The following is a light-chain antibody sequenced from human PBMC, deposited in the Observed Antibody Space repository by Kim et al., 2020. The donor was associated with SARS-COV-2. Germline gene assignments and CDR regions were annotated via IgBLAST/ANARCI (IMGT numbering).Light chain of an antibody. J-gene: IGLJ2*01. CDR3: QTWGTGIVV. Sequence: ATVKLACTLSSGRSNSVIAWHQQRPEKGPRYLMKLNPDGSHNKGDGIPDRFSGSSSGAERHLTISSLQSEDEADYYCQTWGTGIVVFGGGTQLTVL. V-gene: IGLV4-69*01. CDR1: SGRSNSV. CDR2: LNPDGSH.